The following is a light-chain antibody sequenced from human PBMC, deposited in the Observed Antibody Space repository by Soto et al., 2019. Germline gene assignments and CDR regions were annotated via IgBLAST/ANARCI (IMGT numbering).Light chain of an antibody. J-gene: IGKJ3*01. CDR3: QQRSNGPPEVT. V-gene: IGKV3-11*01. CDR2: VAS. Sequence: EIVLTQSPDTLSLSPGERATLSCRASQSVGSSLAWYQRKPGQAPRLLIYVASNRATGIPARFSGSGSGTDFTVTISSLEREDVAVYYCQQRSNGPPEVTFGHGTKVDIK. CDR1: QSVGSS.